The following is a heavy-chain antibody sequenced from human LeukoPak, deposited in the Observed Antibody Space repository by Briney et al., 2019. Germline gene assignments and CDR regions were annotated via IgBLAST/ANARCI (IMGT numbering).Heavy chain of an antibody. Sequence: GGSLRLSCAASGFTFSSYAMSWVRQAPGKGLEWVSAISGSGGSTYYADSVKGRFTFSRDNSKNTLYLQMNSLRAEDTAVYYCAKSSNPQGGYFDYWGQGTLVTVSS. J-gene: IGHJ4*02. CDR3: AKSSNPQGGYFDY. D-gene: IGHD1-26*01. V-gene: IGHV3-23*01. CDR2: ISGSGGST. CDR1: GFTFSSYA.